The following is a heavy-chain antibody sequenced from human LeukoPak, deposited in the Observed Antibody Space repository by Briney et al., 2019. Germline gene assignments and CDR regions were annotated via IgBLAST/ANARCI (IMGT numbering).Heavy chain of an antibody. CDR3: AKDFDGGSYFQPDWFDP. CDR2: ISGSGGST. CDR1: GFTFSSYG. D-gene: IGHD1-26*01. V-gene: IGHV3-23*01. Sequence: GGSLRLSCAASGFTFSSYGMNWVRQAPGKGLEWVSAISGSGGSTYYADSVKGRFTISRDNSKNTLYLQMNSLRAEDTAVYYCAKDFDGGSYFQPDWFDPWGQGTLVTVSS. J-gene: IGHJ5*02.